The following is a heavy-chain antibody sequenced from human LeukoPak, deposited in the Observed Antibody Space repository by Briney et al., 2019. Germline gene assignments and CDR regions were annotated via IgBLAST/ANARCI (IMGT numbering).Heavy chain of an antibody. CDR1: GFTFSSYA. J-gene: IGHJ5*02. V-gene: IGHV3-23*01. CDR3: AKEGLGYCTNGVCYKSGWFDP. D-gene: IGHD2-8*01. CDR2: ISGSGGST. Sequence: GGSLRLSCAASGFTFSSYATSWVRQAPGKGLEWVSAISGSGGSTYYADSVKGRFTISRDNSKNTLYLQMNSLRAEDTAVYYCAKEGLGYCTNGVCYKSGWFDPWGQGTLVTVSS.